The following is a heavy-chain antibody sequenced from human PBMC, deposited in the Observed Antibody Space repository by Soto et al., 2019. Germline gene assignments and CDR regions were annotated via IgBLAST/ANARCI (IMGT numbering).Heavy chain of an antibody. J-gene: IGHJ4*02. CDR2: ISDDGSNK. V-gene: IGHV3-30*18. D-gene: IGHD3-3*01. Sequence: SLRLSCAASGFTFSSYWMSWVRQAPGKGLEWVALISDDGSNKYYGDSVKGRFTISRDNSKNTLSLQMNSLRGEDTAVYYCAKDSGFLEWKIIDYWGQGTLVTVSS. CDR3: AKDSGFLEWKIIDY. CDR1: GFTFSSYW.